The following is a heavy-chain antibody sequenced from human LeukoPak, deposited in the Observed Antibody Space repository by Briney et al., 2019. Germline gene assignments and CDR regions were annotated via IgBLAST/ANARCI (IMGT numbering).Heavy chain of an antibody. Sequence: SQTLSLTCTVSGGSISSGGYYWSWIRQPPGKGLEWIGYIYHSGSTYYNPSLKSRVTISVDRSKNQFSLKLSSVTAADTAVYYCAAGVPAAGDYWGQGTLVTVSS. D-gene: IGHD2-2*01. CDR3: AAGVPAAGDY. V-gene: IGHV4-30-2*01. CDR1: GGSISSGGYY. CDR2: IYHSGST. J-gene: IGHJ4*02.